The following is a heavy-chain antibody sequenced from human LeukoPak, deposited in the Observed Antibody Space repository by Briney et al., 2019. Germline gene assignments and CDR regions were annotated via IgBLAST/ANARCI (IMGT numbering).Heavy chain of an antibody. Sequence: GGSLRLSCAASGFTFSSYSMNWVRQAPGKGLEWVSVIYVGGSTDYADSVKGRFTISRDNSKNTLYLQMNSLRAEDTAVYYCARGYGSGSYYNTWGQGTLVTVSS. V-gene: IGHV3-53*01. CDR3: ARGYGSGSYYNT. CDR1: GFTFSSYS. CDR2: IYVGGST. J-gene: IGHJ5*02. D-gene: IGHD3-10*01.